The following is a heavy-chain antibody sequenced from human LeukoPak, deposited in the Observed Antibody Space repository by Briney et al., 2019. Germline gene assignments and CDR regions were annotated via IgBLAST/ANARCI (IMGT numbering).Heavy chain of an antibody. D-gene: IGHD6-13*01. CDR3: ATKLPAAGRGFDY. V-gene: IGHV3-7*03. J-gene: IGHJ4*02. CDR1: GFTFSSYA. Sequence: GGSLRLSCAASGFTFSSYAMSWVRQAPGKGLEWVANIKQDGSEKYYVDSVKGRFTISRDSAKNSLFLQMNSLRAEDTAVYYCATKLPAAGRGFDYWGQGTLVTVSS. CDR2: IKQDGSEK.